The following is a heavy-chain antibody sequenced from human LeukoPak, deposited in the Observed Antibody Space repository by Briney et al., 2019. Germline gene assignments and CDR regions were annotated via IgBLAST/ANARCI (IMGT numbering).Heavy chain of an antibody. CDR2: ILFDGSNK. D-gene: IGHD5-18*01. CDR3: AKYRILLWLMHY. CDR1: GFTFSSYG. Sequence: GGYLRLSCAASGFTFSSYGTHWVRHAPGKGLEWVAVILFDGSNKSQADSGKGSLTTYRDNSKSTLYLQMNSLRAEDKAVYYCAKYRILLWLMHYWGKGTLVTVSS. V-gene: IGHV3-30*18. J-gene: IGHJ4*02.